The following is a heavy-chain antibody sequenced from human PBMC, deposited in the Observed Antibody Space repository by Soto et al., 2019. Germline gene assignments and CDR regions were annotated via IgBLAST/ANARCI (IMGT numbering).Heavy chain of an antibody. V-gene: IGHV3-15*07. CDR1: GFTFSNAW. CDR2: IKSKTDGGTT. Sequence: PGGSLRLSCAASGFTFSNAWMNWVRQAPGKGLEWVGRIKSKTDGGTTDYAAPVKGRFTISRDDSKNTLYLQMNSLKTEDTDVYYCTTEAFLFGYCTNGVCYTAVYWGQGTLVTVSS. CDR3: TTEAFLFGYCTNGVCYTAVY. D-gene: IGHD2-8*01. J-gene: IGHJ4*02.